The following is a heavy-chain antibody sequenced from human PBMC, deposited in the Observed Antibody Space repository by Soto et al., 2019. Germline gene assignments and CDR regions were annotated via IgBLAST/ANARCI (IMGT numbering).Heavy chain of an antibody. V-gene: IGHV3-23*01. D-gene: IGHD1-1*01. CDR2: IRGGGSNT. J-gene: IGHJ6*02. CDR3: AKKKKKWNDGYYYGMDV. Sequence: GGSLRLSCVASGFFLRDFGMRWVRQAPGKGLEWVSAIRGGGSNTYQGDSVKGRFTMSRDISKNTLYLQMNSLRAEDTAVYYCAKKKKKWNDGYYYGMDVWGQGTTVTVSS. CDR1: GFFLRDFG.